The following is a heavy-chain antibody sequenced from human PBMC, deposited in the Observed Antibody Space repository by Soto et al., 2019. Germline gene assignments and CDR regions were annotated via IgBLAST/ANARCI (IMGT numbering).Heavy chain of an antibody. J-gene: IGHJ5*02. Sequence: GASVKVSCKASGYTFTSYDINWVRQATGQGLEYMGWMNPNSGNTAYARKFQGRVTMTRNTSITTVYMELSSLTSEDTAVYYCAKSLTSWPKKNWFDPWGQGTLVTVSS. D-gene: IGHD2-2*01. CDR2: MNPNSGNT. CDR3: AKSLTSWPKKNWFDP. V-gene: IGHV1-8*01. CDR1: GYTFTSYD.